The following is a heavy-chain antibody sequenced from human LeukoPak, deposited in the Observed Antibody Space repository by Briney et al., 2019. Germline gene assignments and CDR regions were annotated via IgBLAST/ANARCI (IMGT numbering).Heavy chain of an antibody. CDR1: GGSISSYY. CDR3: ARHMGSGSFIYFDY. J-gene: IGHJ4*02. CDR2: IYYSGST. D-gene: IGHD1-26*01. Sequence: PSETLSLTCTVSGGSISSYYWSWIRQPPGKGLEWIGYIYYSGSTNYNPSLKSRVTISVDTSKNQFSLKLSSVTAADTAVHYCARHMGSGSFIYFDYWGQGTLVTVSS. V-gene: IGHV4-59*08.